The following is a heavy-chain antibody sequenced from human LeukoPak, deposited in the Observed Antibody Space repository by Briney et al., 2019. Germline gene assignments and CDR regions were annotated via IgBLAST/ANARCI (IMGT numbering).Heavy chain of an antibody. D-gene: IGHD1-7*01. Sequence: SETLSLTCGVYGASIMSSHWWRWARQPPGKGLEWIGEIYHRGTTNYNPSLKGRVTMSLDISNNQISLHLTSVTAADTAVYYCATHFYWDYAVYYFDYWGPGTLVTVSS. CDR2: IYHRGTT. CDR1: GASIMSSHW. J-gene: IGHJ4*02. V-gene: IGHV4-4*02. CDR3: ATHFYWDYAVYYFDY.